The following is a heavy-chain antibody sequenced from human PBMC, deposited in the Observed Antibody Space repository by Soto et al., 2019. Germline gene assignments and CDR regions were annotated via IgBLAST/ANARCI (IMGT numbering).Heavy chain of an antibody. CDR2: INGGKGNT. J-gene: IGHJ4*02. CDR3: AVPRSDYYKYFDY. CDR1: RYTFTSYT. Sequence: QVQVVQSGAEVKKPGASVKVSCKASRYTFTSYTIHWVRQAPGQRLEWMGWINGGKGNTKYSQKFQGRVTITRHTAANIDNMELSSLRSEDTAVYYCAVPRSDYYKYFDYWGQGTLVTVSS. D-gene: IGHD1-26*01. V-gene: IGHV1-3*01.